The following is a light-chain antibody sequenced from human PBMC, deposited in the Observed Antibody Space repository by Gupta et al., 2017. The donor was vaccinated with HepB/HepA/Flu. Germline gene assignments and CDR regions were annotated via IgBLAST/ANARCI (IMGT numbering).Light chain of an antibody. J-gene: IGLJ2*01. CDR3: CSYAGSYTLI. V-gene: IGLV2-11*01. Sequence: QSALTQPRSVSGSPGPSVTISCTGTISDVAGYNYVSWYQKHPGKAPKLMIYDVIKRPSGVPDRFSGSRSGNTASLTSSGLQAEDEADYCCCSYAGSYTLIFGGGTKLTVL. CDR1: ISDVAGYNY. CDR2: DVI.